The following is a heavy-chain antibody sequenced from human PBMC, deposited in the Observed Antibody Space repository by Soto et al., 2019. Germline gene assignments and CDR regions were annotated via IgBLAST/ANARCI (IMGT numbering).Heavy chain of an antibody. CDR1: GFTFSSYG. CDR3: ARGRSQGYSSGWYASGYYYMDV. J-gene: IGHJ6*03. CDR2: IWYDGSNK. V-gene: IGHV3-33*01. Sequence: GSLRLSCAASGFTFSSYGMHWVRQAPGKGLEWVAVIWYDGSNKYYADSVKGRFTISRDNSKNTLYLQMNSLRAEDTAVYYCARGRSQGYSSGWYASGYYYMDVWGKGT. D-gene: IGHD6-19*01.